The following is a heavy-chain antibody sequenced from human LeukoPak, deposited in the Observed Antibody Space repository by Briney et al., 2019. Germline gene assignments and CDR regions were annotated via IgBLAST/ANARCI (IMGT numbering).Heavy chain of an antibody. CDR2: IKQDGSEI. CDR3: AREHVGPTIGVQWANWFDP. D-gene: IGHD1-26*01. V-gene: IGHV3-7*01. J-gene: IGHJ5*02. CDR1: GFTFTSYW. Sequence: GGSLRLSCAASGFTFTSYWMSWVRQAPGKGLEWVANIKQDGSEIYYGDSVKGRFTISRDNAKTSVYLQMNSLRAEDTAVYYCAREHVGPTIGVQWANWFDPWGQGTLVTVSS.